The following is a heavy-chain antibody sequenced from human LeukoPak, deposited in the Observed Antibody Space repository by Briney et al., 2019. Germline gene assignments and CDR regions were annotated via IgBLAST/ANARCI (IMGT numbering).Heavy chain of an antibody. J-gene: IGHJ4*02. CDR3: ARDSRSSVFGVAPFDY. Sequence: GGSLRLSCGASGFAFSSYWMTWVRQTPGKGREWVANIKRDGSGKNYVDSVKGRFTISRDNAKNSLYLQMNSLRAEDTAVYYCARDSRSSVFGVAPFDYWGQGTLVTVSS. CDR1: GFAFSSYW. D-gene: IGHD3-3*01. CDR2: IKRDGSGK. V-gene: IGHV3-7*01.